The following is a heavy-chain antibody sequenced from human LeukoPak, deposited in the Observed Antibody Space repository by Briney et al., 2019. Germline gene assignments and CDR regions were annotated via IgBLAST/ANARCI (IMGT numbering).Heavy chain of an antibody. CDR1: GFTFSSYA. Sequence: GGSLRLPCAASGFTFSSYAMSWVRQAPGKGLEWVASIKEDGSETYYVDSVKGRFTISRDNAKNSLYLQMSSLRAEDTAVYYCARDLHPRYYLPDYWGQGALVTVSS. V-gene: IGHV3-7*04. CDR3: ARDLHPRYYLPDY. CDR2: IKEDGSET. D-gene: IGHD1-26*01. J-gene: IGHJ4*02.